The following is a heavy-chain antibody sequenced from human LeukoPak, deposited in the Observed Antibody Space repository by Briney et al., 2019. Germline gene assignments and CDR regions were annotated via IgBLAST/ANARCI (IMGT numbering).Heavy chain of an antibody. CDR3: ARTGRYSGYDPGHWYFDL. D-gene: IGHD5-12*01. Sequence: ASVKVSCKASGYTFTGYYMHWVRQAPGQGLEWMGWINPNSGGTNYAQKFQGRVTMTRDTSISTAYMELSRLRSDDTAVYYCARTGRYSGYDPGHWYFDLWGRGTLVTVSS. CDR2: INPNSGGT. CDR1: GYTFTGYY. J-gene: IGHJ2*01. V-gene: IGHV1-2*02.